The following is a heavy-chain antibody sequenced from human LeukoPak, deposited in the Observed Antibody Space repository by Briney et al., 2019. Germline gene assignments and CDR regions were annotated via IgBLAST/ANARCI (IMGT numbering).Heavy chain of an antibody. CDR3: AREYVWGSYRYDY. Sequence: GGSLRLSCAASGFTVSSNYMSWVRQAPGKGLEWVSVIYSGGSTYYADSVKGRFTISRDNSKNTLYLQMNSLRAEDTAVYYCAREYVWGSYRYDYWGQGTLVTVSS. J-gene: IGHJ4*02. CDR2: IYSGGST. V-gene: IGHV3-66*01. D-gene: IGHD3-16*02. CDR1: GFTVSSNY.